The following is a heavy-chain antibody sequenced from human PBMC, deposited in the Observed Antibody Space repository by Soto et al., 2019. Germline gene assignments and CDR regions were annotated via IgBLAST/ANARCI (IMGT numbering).Heavy chain of an antibody. CDR1: GFTFSSYD. CDR3: ARGFSYYDSRSSFDI. Sequence: GGSLRLSCAASGFTFSSYDMHWVRQATGKGLEWVSAIGTAGDTYYPGSVKGRFTISRENAKNSLYLQMSSLRAGDTAVYYCARGFSYYDSRSSFDIWGQGTMVTVSS. D-gene: IGHD3-22*01. J-gene: IGHJ3*02. V-gene: IGHV3-13*01. CDR2: IGTAGDT.